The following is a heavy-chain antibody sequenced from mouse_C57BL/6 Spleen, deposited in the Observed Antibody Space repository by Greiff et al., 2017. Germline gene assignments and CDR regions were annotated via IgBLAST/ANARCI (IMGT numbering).Heavy chain of an antibody. CDR1: GYTFTSYG. CDR2: IYPRSGNT. V-gene: IGHV1-81*01. J-gene: IGHJ1*03. D-gene: IGHD1-1*01. CDR3: ARTSYGSSLFYWYFDV. Sequence: QVQLQQSGAELARPGASVKLSCKASGYTFTSYGISWVKQRTGQGLEWIGEIYPRSGNTYYNEKFKGKATLTADKSSSTAYMELRSLTSEDSAVYCCARTSYGSSLFYWYFDVWGTGTTVTVSS.